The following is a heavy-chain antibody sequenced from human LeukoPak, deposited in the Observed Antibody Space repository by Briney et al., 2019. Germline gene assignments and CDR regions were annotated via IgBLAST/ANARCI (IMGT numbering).Heavy chain of an antibody. Sequence: GSLRLSCAASGFTFSSYGMHWVRQPPGKGLEWIGYIYYTGNTNYNPSLKSRVTISLDTSKNQFSLKLSSVTAADTAVYYCARVQSADYDRAFDIWGQGTLVTVSS. CDR3: ARVQSADYDRAFDI. CDR2: IYYTGNT. J-gene: IGHJ3*02. CDR1: GFTFSSYG. V-gene: IGHV4-59*01. D-gene: IGHD3-10*02.